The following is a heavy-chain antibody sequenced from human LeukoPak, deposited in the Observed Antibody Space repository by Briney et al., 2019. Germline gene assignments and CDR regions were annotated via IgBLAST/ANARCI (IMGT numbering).Heavy chain of an antibody. CDR2: FNPNSGDT. Sequence: ASVKVSCKSSGYTFTGYYVHWVRQTPGQGLEWMRWFNPNSGDTNYAKKFQGRVTMTRDTSISTAYMELSRLRSDDTAVYYCAREYYDSSGYYLLDWGQGTLVTVSS. CDR1: GYTFTGYY. V-gene: IGHV1-2*02. D-gene: IGHD3-22*01. CDR3: AREYYDSSGYYLLD. J-gene: IGHJ4*02.